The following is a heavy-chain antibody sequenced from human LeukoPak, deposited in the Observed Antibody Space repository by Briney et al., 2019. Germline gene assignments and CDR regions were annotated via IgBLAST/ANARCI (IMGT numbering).Heavy chain of an antibody. CDR1: GRSLGRSNTY. CDR2: ILHSGYT. V-gene: IGHV4-39*01. J-gene: IGHJ6*03. Sequence: SETLSLTCTVSGRSLGRSNTYWGWIRQTPGKGLEWLGTILHSGYTYNNPSLKSRVTMSVDSSKNQFSLSLSSVTAADTAVYFCARHRGGGGYHYMDVWGKGTTVIVSS. D-gene: IGHD2-21*01. CDR3: ARHRGGGGYHYMDV.